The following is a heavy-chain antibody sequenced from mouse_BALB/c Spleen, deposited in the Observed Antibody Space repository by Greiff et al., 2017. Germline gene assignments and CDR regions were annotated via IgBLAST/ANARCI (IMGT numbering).Heavy chain of an antibody. CDR3: ARLGSLRAFDY. V-gene: IGHV2-9*02. Sequence: VQGVESGPGLVAPSQSLSITCTVSGFSLTSYGVHWVRQPPGKGLEWLGVIWAGGSTNYNSALMSRLSISKDNSKSQVFLKMNSLQTDDTAMYYCARLGSLRAFDYWGQGTTLTVSS. CDR2: IWAGGST. J-gene: IGHJ2*01. CDR1: GFSLTSYG. D-gene: IGHD6-2*01.